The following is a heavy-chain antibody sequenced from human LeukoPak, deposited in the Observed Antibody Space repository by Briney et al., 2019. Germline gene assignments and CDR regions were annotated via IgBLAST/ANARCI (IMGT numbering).Heavy chain of an antibody. J-gene: IGHJ4*02. V-gene: IGHV3-66*01. CDR2: IYSGGST. Sequence: GGSLRLSCAASGFTVSSNYMSWVRQGPGKGLEWVSAIYSGGSTYYADSVRGRFTISRDNSKNTLYLQMNSLRVDDTAVYFCASGSPYDSTYWGQGTLVTVSS. D-gene: IGHD3-22*01. CDR3: ASGSPYDSTY. CDR1: GFTVSSNY.